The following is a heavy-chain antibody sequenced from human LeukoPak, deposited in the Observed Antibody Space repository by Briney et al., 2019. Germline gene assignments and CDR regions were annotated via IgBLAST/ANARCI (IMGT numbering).Heavy chain of an antibody. J-gene: IGHJ3*02. CDR3: ARKNDGSGIRGTFDI. CDR1: GFTFSSYA. Sequence: GGSLRLSCAASGFTFSSYAMHWVRQAPGKGLEWVAVISYDGSNKYYADSVKGRFTISRDNSKNTLYLQMNSLRAEDTAVYYCARKNDGSGIRGTFDIWGQGTMVTVSS. D-gene: IGHD3-10*01. V-gene: IGHV3-30-3*01. CDR2: ISYDGSNK.